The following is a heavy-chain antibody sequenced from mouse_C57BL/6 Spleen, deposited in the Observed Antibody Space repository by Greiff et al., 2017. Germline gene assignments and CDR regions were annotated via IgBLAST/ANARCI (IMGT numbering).Heavy chain of an antibody. D-gene: IGHD2-14*01. J-gene: IGHJ3*01. V-gene: IGHV1-81*01. CDR2: IYPRSGNT. CDR3: ARWEDDRNPWFAY. CDR1: GYTFTSYG. Sequence: QVQLQQSGAELARPGASVKLSCKASGYTFTSYGISWVKQRTGQGLEWIGEIYPRSGNTYYNEKFNGKATLTADQTSSTAYMGLRSLTSEGSAVYCLARWEDDRNPWFAYWGQGTLVTVSA.